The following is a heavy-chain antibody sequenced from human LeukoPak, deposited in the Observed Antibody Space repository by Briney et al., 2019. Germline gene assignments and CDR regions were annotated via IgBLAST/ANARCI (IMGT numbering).Heavy chain of an antibody. D-gene: IGHD6-13*01. CDR2: IIPILGIA. Sequence: ASVKVSCKASGGTFSSYAISWVRQAPGQGLEWMGRIIPILGIANYAQKFQGRVTITADKSTSTAYMELSSLRSEDTAVHYFPRGTLIAAAGTFTFDPWGQGTLVTVSS. J-gene: IGHJ5*02. V-gene: IGHV1-69*04. CDR1: GGTFSSYA. CDR3: PRGTLIAAAGTFTFDP.